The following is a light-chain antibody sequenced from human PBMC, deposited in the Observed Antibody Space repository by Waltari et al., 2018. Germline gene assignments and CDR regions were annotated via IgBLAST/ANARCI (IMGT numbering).Light chain of an antibody. CDR2: GAS. CDR3: QHYLRLPVA. CDR1: QSVGRT. J-gene: IGKJ1*01. V-gene: IGKV3-20*01. Sequence: EIVLTQSPGTLSLSAGERAIVSCRASQSVGRTLAWYQQKPGQAPRLLIYGASNRATGIPDRFIGSGFGTEFSLTISGLEPEDSAVYYCQHYLRLPVAFGQGTKVEIK.